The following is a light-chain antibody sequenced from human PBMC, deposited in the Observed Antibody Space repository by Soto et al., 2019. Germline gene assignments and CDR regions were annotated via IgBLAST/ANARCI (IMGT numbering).Light chain of an antibody. CDR2: GAS. V-gene: IGKV3-20*01. CDR1: QSVSSSY. CDR3: QQYGSSRT. Sequence: EIVLTQSPGTLSLSPGERATLSCRASQSVSSSYLAWYQQKPGQAPRLLIYGASSGATGIRDRFSGSGSGTDFTLTISRLEPEGFAVYYCQQYGSSRTFGGGTKVEIK. J-gene: IGKJ4*01.